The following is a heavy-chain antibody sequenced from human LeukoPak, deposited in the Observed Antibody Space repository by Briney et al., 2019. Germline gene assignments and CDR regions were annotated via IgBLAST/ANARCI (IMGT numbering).Heavy chain of an antibody. CDR2: IKSKTDGGTT. V-gene: IGHV3-15*01. Sequence: GGSLRLSCAASGFTFSNAWMSWVRQAPGKGLEWVGRIKSKTDGGTTDYAAPVKGRFTISRDDSKNTLYLQMNSLKTEDTAVYYCTTSLTGTYYDYVWGSLDYWGQGTLVTVSS. D-gene: IGHD3-16*01. CDR3: TTSLTGTYYDYVWGSLDY. J-gene: IGHJ4*02. CDR1: GFTFSNAW.